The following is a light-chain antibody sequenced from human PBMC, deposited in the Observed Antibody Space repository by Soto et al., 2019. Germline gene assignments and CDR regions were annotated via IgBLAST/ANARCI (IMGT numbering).Light chain of an antibody. V-gene: IGLV3-21*02. CDR1: NIGRDS. CDR2: DDS. CDR3: QVCDSSVDHVI. Sequence: SYVLTQPPSVSVAPGQTARITCGGSNIGRDSVQWYQQRSGQAPVLVIWDDSDRPSGIPDRFSGSNSGNTATLTITRVEAGDEADYYCQVCDSSVDHVIFGGGTKLTVL. J-gene: IGLJ2*01.